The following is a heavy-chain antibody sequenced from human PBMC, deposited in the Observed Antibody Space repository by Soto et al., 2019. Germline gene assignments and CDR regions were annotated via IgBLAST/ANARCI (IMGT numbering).Heavy chain of an antibody. J-gene: IGHJ6*02. CDR1: GDSVSSNSAG. CDR3: TGITWFRGMDV. CDR2: TYYKSKWNN. Sequence: SQTLSLTCVISGDSVSSNSAGWNWIRQSPSRGLEWLGRTYYKSKWNNDYALSVKSRITINPDTSKNQFSLHLYSVTPEDTAVYYCTGITWFRGMDVWGQGTPVTVSS. V-gene: IGHV6-1*01. D-gene: IGHD3-10*01.